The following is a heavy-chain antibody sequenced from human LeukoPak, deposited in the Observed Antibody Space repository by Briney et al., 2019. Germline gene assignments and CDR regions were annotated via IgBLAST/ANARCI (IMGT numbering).Heavy chain of an antibody. J-gene: IGHJ4*02. CDR2: IYSSGGT. V-gene: IGHV4-59*08. Sequence: SETLSLTCTVSGASISSYYWSWIRQPPGKGLEWIGYIYSSGGTNYNPSLKSRVTISVDTSKNQFSLKLSSVTAADTAVYYCARPHSREYSYGPFDFWGQGTLVTVSS. D-gene: IGHD5-18*01. CDR1: GASISSYY. CDR3: ARPHSREYSYGPFDF.